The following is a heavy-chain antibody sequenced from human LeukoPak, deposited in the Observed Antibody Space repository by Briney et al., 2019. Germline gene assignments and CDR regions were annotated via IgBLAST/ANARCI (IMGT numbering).Heavy chain of an antibody. CDR1: GFTFSSYG. CDR2: ISGSGGST. V-gene: IGHV3-23*01. D-gene: IGHD5-18*01. J-gene: IGHJ4*02. Sequence: GGSLRLSCAASGFTFSSYGMSWVRQAPGKGLEWVSAISGSGGSTYYADSVRGRFTISRDNSKNTLYLQMNSLRAEDTAVYYCAKSSGYSYIDYWGQGTLVTVSS. CDR3: AKSSGYSYIDY.